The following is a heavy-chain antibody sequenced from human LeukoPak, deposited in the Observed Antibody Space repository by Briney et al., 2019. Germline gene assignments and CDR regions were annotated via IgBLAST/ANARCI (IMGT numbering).Heavy chain of an antibody. V-gene: IGHV3-33*01. J-gene: IGHJ6*02. CDR1: GFTFSSYG. CDR2: IWYDGSNK. D-gene: IGHD3-22*01. CDR3: ARDPGGIVASHYYYGMDV. Sequence: GGSLRLPCAASGFTFSSYGMHWVRQAPGKGLEWVAVIWYDGSNKYYADSVKGRFTISRDNSKNTLYLQMNSLRAEDTAVYYCARDPGGIVASHYYYGMDVWGQGTTVTVSS.